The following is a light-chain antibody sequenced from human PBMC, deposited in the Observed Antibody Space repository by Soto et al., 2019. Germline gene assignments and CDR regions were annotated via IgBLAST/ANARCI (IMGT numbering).Light chain of an antibody. CDR1: QSISSY. CDR3: QQSYSTRWT. J-gene: IGKJ1*01. V-gene: IGKV1-39*01. CDR2: AAS. Sequence: DIQMTQSPSSLSASVGDRVTITCRASQSISSYLNWYQQKPGKAPKLLIYAASSLQSGVPSRFSGSGSGTELTLTNSSLQPEDFATYYCQQSYSTRWTFGQGTKVEIK.